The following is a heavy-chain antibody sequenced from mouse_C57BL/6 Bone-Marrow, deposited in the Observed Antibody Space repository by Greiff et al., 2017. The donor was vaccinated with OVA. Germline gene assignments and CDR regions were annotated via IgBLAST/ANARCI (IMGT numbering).Heavy chain of an antibody. CDR3: ARRGGSYYYAMDY. V-gene: IGHV5-12*01. CDR1: GFTFSDYY. CDR2: ISNGGGST. J-gene: IGHJ4*01. Sequence: EVQLVESGGGLVQPGGSLKLSCAASGFTFSDYYMYWVRQTPEKRLEWVAYISNGGGSTYYPDTVKGRFTISRDNAKNTLYLQISRLKSEDTAMYYGARRGGSYYYAMDYWGQGTSVTVSA.